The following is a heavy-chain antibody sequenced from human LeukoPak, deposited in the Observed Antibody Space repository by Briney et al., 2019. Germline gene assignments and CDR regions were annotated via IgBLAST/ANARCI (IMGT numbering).Heavy chain of an antibody. CDR2: ISGSGGST. CDR3: AKGHYYDSDYFDY. D-gene: IGHD3-22*01. V-gene: IGHV3-23*01. Sequence: GGSLRLSCAASGFTFSSYGMSWVRQAPGKGLEWVSAISGSGGSTYYADSVKGRFTISRDNSKNTLYLQMNSLRAEDTAVYYCAKGHYYDSDYFDYWGQGTLVTVSS. J-gene: IGHJ4*02. CDR1: GFTFSSYG.